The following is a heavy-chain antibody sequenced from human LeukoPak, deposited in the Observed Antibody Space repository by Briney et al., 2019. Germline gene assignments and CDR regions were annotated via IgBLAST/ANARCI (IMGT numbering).Heavy chain of an antibody. CDR3: TRVRTVTSRSDY. CDR2: IRSKADGGTT. J-gene: IGHJ4*02. V-gene: IGHV3-49*03. CDR1: GFTFGDYV. D-gene: IGHD4-17*01. Sequence: GGSLRLSCTASGFTFGDYVMSWFRQAPGKGLECVGFIRSKADGGTTQYAASVKGRFTISRDDSKSIAYLQMNSLKTEDTAVYYCTRVRTVTSRSDYWGQGTLVTVSS.